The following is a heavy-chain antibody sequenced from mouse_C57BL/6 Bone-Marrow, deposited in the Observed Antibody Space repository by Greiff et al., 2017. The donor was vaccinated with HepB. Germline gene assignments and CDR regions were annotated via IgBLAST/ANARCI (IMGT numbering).Heavy chain of an antibody. CDR1: GYTFTSYW. CDR2: IDPSDSYT. J-gene: IGHJ1*03. V-gene: IGHV1-69*01. D-gene: IGHD4-1*01. Sequence: QVQLKQPGAELVMPGASVKLSCKASGYTFTSYWMHWVQQRPGKGLEWIGEIDPSDSYTNYNQKLKGKSTLTVDKSSSTAYMQLSGLTSEDSAVYYCASVVLTVIFDFWGTGTTVTVSS. CDR3: ASVVLTVIFDF.